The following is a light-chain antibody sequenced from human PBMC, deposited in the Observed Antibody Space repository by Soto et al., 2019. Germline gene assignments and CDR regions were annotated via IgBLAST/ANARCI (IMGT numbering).Light chain of an antibody. CDR2: AAS. CDR1: RSISSY. Sequence: DIQMTQSPSSLSASVGDRVTITCRASRSISSYLNWYQQKPGKAPKLLIYAASSLQSGFPSRFSGSGSGTDFTLTISSLQPEDFATYYCQQSYSTPRLTFGGGTKVDIK. J-gene: IGKJ4*01. V-gene: IGKV1-39*01. CDR3: QQSYSTPRLT.